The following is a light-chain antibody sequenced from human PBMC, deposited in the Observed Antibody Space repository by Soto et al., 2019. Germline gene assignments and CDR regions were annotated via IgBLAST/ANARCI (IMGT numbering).Light chain of an antibody. CDR3: QQSYNTPWT. Sequence: DIQMTQSPSSLSASVGDRVTITCRASQSILSYLNWYQQKPGKAPKLLIYTASSLQSGVPSRFSGSGSGKDFALTISSLQPEDFATYYCQQSYNTPWTFGQGTKVEIK. CDR1: QSILSY. CDR2: TAS. V-gene: IGKV1-39*01. J-gene: IGKJ1*01.